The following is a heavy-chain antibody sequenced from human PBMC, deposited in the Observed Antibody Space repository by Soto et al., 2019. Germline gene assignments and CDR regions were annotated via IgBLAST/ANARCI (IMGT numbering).Heavy chain of an antibody. D-gene: IGHD5-18*01. Sequence: WETLSLTCSVSGTSVSNYYWSWIRQPAGKGLEHIGRIYTSGSTSYNPSLKSRVTMSMDTSQTQIYLNLTSVTAADTAVYYCARGGIQLSYAFHYWGQAIHVTLSS. CDR2: IYTSGST. CDR1: GTSVSNYY. V-gene: IGHV4-4*07. CDR3: ARGGIQLSYAFHY. J-gene: IGHJ4*02.